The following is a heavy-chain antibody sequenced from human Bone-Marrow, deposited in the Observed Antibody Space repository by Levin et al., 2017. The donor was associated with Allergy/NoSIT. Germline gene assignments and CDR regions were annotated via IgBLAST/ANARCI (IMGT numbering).Heavy chain of an antibody. CDR3: AKMDPVGGGIFDI. Sequence: PGGSLRLSCAASGFTFRNYAMNWVRQAPGKGLEWVSIVGNTDSTTYYADSVKGRFTISRDNSKNTVSLQMNSLRVDDTAVYYCAKMDPVGGGIFDIWGQGTVVTVSS. CDR1: GFTFRNYA. CDR2: VGNTDSTT. D-gene: IGHD6-13*01. J-gene: IGHJ3*02. V-gene: IGHV3-23*01.